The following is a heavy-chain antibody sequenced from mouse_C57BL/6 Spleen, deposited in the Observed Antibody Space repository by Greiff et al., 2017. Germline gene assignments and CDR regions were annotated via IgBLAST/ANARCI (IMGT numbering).Heavy chain of an antibody. CDR3: ARKGVYYGNYFAY. Sequence: QVQLQQSGPELVKPGASVKISCKASGYAFSSSWMNWVKQRPGKGLEWIGRIYPGDGDTNYNGKFKGKATLTADKSSSTAYMQLSSLTSEDSAVYFCARKGVYYGNYFAYWGQGTLVTVSA. CDR1: GYAFSSSW. CDR2: IYPGDGDT. V-gene: IGHV1-82*01. D-gene: IGHD2-1*01. J-gene: IGHJ3*01.